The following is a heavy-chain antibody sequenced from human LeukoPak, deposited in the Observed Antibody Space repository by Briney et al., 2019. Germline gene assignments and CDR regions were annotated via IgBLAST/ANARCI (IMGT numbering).Heavy chain of an antibody. D-gene: IGHD1-7*01. Sequence: SETLSLTCTVSGGSISSYHWSWLRQPPGKGLEWIGYIYYSGSTNYNPSLKSRVTISVDTSKNQFSLKLSSVTAADTAVYYCARDRNYRRYYYGMDVWGQGTTVTVSS. J-gene: IGHJ6*02. CDR1: GGSISSYH. V-gene: IGHV4-59*01. CDR2: IYYSGST. CDR3: ARDRNYRRYYYGMDV.